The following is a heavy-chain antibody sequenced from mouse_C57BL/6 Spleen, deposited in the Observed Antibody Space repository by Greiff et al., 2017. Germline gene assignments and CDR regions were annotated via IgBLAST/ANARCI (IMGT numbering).Heavy chain of an antibody. V-gene: IGHV2-4*01. CDR2: IWSGGST. CDR1: GFSLTSYG. J-gene: IGHJ3*01. CDR3: AKNMEFPEYGGTWFAY. D-gene: IGHD5-1*01. Sequence: QVQLKESGPGLVQPSQSLSITCTVSGFSLTSYGVHWVRQPPGKGLEWLGVIWSGGSTDYNAAFISRLSISTDNSKSQVFFKMNSLQADDTAIYYCAKNMEFPEYGGTWFAYWGQGTLVTVSA.